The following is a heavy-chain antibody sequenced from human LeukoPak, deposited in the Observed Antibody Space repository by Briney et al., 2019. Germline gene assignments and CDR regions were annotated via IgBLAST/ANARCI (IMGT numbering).Heavy chain of an antibody. J-gene: IGHJ6*02. CDR2: IYYSGST. CDR3: ARVQEPYYYYGMDV. CDR1: GGSISSYY. D-gene: IGHD1-14*01. V-gene: IGHV4-59*01. Sequence: TSETLSLTCTVSGGSISSYYWSWIRQPPGKGLEWIGYIYYSGSTNYNPSLKSRVTISVDTSKNQFSLKLSSVTAADTAVYYCARVQEPYYYYGMDVWGQGTTVTVSS.